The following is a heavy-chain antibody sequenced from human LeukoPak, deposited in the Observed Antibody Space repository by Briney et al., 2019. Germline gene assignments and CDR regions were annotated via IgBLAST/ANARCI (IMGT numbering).Heavy chain of an antibody. V-gene: IGHV3-7*01. CDR2: IKQDGSEK. CDR1: GFTFSSYG. J-gene: IGHJ4*02. Sequence: GGSLRLSCAASGFTFSSYGMHWVRQAPGKGLEWVANIKQDGSEKYYVDSVKGRFTISRDNAKNSLYPQMNSLRAEDTAVYYCARAELADYWGQGTLVTVSS. CDR3: ARAELADY. D-gene: IGHD1-14*01.